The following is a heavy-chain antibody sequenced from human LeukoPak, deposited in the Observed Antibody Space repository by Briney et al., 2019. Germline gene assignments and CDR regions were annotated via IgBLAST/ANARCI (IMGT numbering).Heavy chain of an antibody. CDR2: IYYSGST. J-gene: IGHJ5*02. D-gene: IGHD1-26*01. CDR3: ARVVVEAWFDP. CDR1: GGSISSSSYY. V-gene: IGHV4-39*07. Sequence: SETLSLTCTVSGGSISSSSYYWGWIRQPPGKGLEWIGSIYYSGSTYYNPSLKSRVTISVDTSKNQFSLKLSSVTAADTAVYYCARVVVEAWFDPWGQGALVTVSS.